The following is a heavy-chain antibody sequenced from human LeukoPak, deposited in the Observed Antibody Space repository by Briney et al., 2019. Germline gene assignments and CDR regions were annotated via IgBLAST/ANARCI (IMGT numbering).Heavy chain of an antibody. CDR1: GYTFTSYA. D-gene: IGHD4-17*01. V-gene: IGHV1-3*01. CDR3: ARGRITRLTTVTTGWFDP. J-gene: IGHJ5*02. Sequence: PEASVKVSCKASGYTFTSYAMHWVRQAPGQRLEWMGWINAGNGNTKYSQKFQGRVTITRDTSASTAYMELSSLRSEDTAVYYCARGRITRLTTVTTGWFDPWGQGTLVTVSS. CDR2: INAGNGNT.